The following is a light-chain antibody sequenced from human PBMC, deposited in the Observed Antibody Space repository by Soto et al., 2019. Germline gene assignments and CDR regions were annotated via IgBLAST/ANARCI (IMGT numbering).Light chain of an antibody. Sequence: HSALTQPPSWSGSPGQSVTISSTGTSSDVGGYNYVSWYQQHPGKAPKLMIYEVSKRPSGVPDRFSGSKSGNTASLTVSGLQAEDEAYYYCSSYAGSNNLPVLGTGTKVTV. CDR3: SSYAGSNNLPV. J-gene: IGLJ1*01. CDR1: SSDVGGYNY. CDR2: EVS. V-gene: IGLV2-8*01.